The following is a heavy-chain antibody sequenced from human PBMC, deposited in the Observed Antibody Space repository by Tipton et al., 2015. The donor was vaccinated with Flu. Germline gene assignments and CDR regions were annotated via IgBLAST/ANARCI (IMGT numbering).Heavy chain of an antibody. Sequence: CTVSGGSISSYYWSWIRQPPGKGLEWIGYIYYSGSTNYNPSLKSRVTISVDTSKNQFSLKLSSVTAADTAVYYCARDLGSSGSFDYWGQGTLVTVSS. D-gene: IGHD6-13*01. J-gene: IGHJ4*02. CDR2: IYYSGST. CDR3: ARDLGSSGSFDY. V-gene: IGHV4-59*01. CDR1: GGSISSYY.